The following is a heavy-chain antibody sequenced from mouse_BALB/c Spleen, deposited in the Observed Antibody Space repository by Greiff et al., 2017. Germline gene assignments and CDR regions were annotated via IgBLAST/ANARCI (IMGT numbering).Heavy chain of an antibody. D-gene: IGHD1-1*01. V-gene: IGHV1-4*01. J-gene: IGHJ4*01. Sequence: QVQLQQSGAELARPGASVKMSCKASGYTFTSYTMHWVKQRPGQGLEWIGYINPSSGYTNYNQKFKDKATLTADKSSSTAYMQLSSLTSEDSAVYYCARLALRSYAMDYWGQGTSVTVSS. CDR3: ARLALRSYAMDY. CDR1: GYTFTSYT. CDR2: INPSSGYT.